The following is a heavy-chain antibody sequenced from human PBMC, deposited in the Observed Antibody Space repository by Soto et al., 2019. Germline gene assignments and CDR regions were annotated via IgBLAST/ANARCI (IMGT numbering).Heavy chain of an antibody. CDR1: GFSFNSYA. Sequence: EVQLLESGGGLVQPGGSLRLPCAASGFSFNSYAMNWVRQAPGKGLEWLSDISGSGGTTYYADSVKGRFTISKDSSKNTLYLQMNSLRPEDTAIYYCVRRARDGYNSPIDYWGQGILVTVSS. J-gene: IGHJ4*02. CDR2: ISGSGGTT. CDR3: VRRARDGYNSPIDY. D-gene: IGHD5-12*01. V-gene: IGHV3-23*01.